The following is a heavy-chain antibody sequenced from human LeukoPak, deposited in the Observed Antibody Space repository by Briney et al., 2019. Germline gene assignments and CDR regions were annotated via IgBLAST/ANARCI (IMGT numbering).Heavy chain of an antibody. D-gene: IGHD2-2*02. CDR3: AREGHCFTTSCYTPFDS. Sequence: GGSLRLSCAASGFTFSSYAMHWVRQAPGKGLEWVAVISYDGSNKYYADSVKGRFTISRDNSKNTLYLQMNSLRADDTAVYYCAREGHCFTTSCYTPFDSWGQGTLVTVSS. CDR1: GFTFSSYA. V-gene: IGHV3-30-3*01. J-gene: IGHJ4*02. CDR2: ISYDGSNK.